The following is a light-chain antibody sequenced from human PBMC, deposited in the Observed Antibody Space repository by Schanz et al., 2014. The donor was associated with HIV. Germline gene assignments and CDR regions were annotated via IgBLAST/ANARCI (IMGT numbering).Light chain of an antibody. V-gene: IGKV3-20*01. J-gene: IGKJ4*01. CDR2: GAY. CDR3: QYFGNSGGT. CDR1: QSVSSSY. Sequence: EIVLTQSPGTLSLSPGERATLSCRASQSVSSSYLAWYQQKPGQAPRILIYGAYNRATGIPDRFSGSGSGTDFTLTISSLEPEDFAVYYCQYFGNSGGTFGGGTKVDIK.